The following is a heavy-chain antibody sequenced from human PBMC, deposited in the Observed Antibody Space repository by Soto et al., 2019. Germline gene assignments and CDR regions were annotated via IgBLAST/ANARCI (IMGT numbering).Heavy chain of an antibody. CDR2: ISGSGFKK. Sequence: GGSLRLSCAASGLIFENFGMSWVRQAPGKGLEWISSISGSGFKKYYADSVKGRFTISRDNSKSTVYLELNNLSAEDTAVYHCAKNQGVELVPLATVDWFDPWGQGSVVTVSS. J-gene: IGHJ5*02. CDR3: AKNQGVELVPLATVDWFDP. V-gene: IGHV3-23*01. D-gene: IGHD1-26*01. CDR1: GLIFENFG.